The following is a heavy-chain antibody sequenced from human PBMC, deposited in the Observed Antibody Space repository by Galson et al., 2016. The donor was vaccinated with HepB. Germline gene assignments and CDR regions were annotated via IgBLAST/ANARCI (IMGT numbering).Heavy chain of an antibody. Sequence: QSGAEVKKPGESLRISCKGSGYSFTTYWISWVRQMPGKGLEWMGRIDPSDSYTNYSPSFQGRVTISTDKSISTAYLQLSSLKASDSAMYYCSIGRWEPYGDYWGQGTLVTVSS. CDR1: GYSFTTYW. J-gene: IGHJ4*02. CDR2: IDPSDSYT. V-gene: IGHV5-10-1*01. CDR3: SIGRWEPYGDY. D-gene: IGHD1-26*01.